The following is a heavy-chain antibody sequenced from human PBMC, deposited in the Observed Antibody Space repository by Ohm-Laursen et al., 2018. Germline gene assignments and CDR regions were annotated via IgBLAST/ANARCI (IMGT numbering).Heavy chain of an antibody. Sequence: LSLTCAASGFTFSSYWMNWVRQAPGKGLEWVSVIHSGGNTYYVDSVKGRFTISRDNSKNTLYLQMNSLRDEDTAVYYCATAGPYSGDDYWGQGTLVNVSS. D-gene: IGHD6-25*01. J-gene: IGHJ4*02. CDR1: GFTFSSYW. V-gene: IGHV3-53*01. CDR2: IHSGGNT. CDR3: ATAGPYSGDDY.